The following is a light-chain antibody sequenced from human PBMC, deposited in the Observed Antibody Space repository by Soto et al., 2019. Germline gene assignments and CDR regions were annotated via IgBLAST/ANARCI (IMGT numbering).Light chain of an antibody. CDR2: DAS. CDR1: QSVSSY. CDR3: QQRSNWPRT. V-gene: IGKV3-11*01. Sequence: EVVLTQSPSTLSLSPGERATLSCRASQSVSSYLAWYQQKPGQAPRLLIYDASNRATGIPARFSGSGSGTDFTLTISNLEPEDFAVYYCQQRSNWPRTFGQATKVE. J-gene: IGKJ1*01.